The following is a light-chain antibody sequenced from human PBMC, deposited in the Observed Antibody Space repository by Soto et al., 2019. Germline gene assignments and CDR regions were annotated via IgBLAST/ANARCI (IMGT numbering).Light chain of an antibody. CDR2: DAS. Sequence: EIVLTQSPATLSLSPGERVTLSCRASQSVNTYLAWYQHKPGQAPRLLIYDASNRATGIPARFSGSGSGTDFTLTITSLEPEDFAVYYCQQRRTWPLTFGQGTRLELK. CDR1: QSVNTY. CDR3: QQRRTWPLT. V-gene: IGKV3-11*01. J-gene: IGKJ5*01.